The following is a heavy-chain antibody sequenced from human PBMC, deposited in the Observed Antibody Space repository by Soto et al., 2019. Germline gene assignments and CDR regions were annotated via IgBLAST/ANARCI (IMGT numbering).Heavy chain of an antibody. CDR3: ARRERYYGSPGWFDP. V-gene: IGHV4-39*01. J-gene: IGHJ5*01. CDR1: GASINNFAYY. Sequence: SETLSLTCSVSGASINNFAYYWGWIRQPPGKGLEWIGTVYYNENTYYNPSLKSRVAISVDTAKNQFSLNLRSVTAAGTAIYFCARRERYYGSPGWFDPWGRGTLVTVSS. CDR2: VYYNENT. D-gene: IGHD3-10*01.